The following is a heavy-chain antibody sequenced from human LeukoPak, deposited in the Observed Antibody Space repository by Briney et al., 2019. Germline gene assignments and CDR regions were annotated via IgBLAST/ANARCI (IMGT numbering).Heavy chain of an antibody. D-gene: IGHD6-13*01. CDR2: IGGSADSA. V-gene: IGHV3-23*01. CDR1: GFTFSIYA. CDR3: AKGGYSSSWHPHDY. Sequence: GGSLRLSCAASGFTFSIYAMNWVRQAPGKGLEWVSVIGGSADSADYADSVKGRFTISRDNSKNTLYLQMNSLRAEDTAVYFCAKGGYSSSWHPHDYWGQGTLVTVSS. J-gene: IGHJ4*02.